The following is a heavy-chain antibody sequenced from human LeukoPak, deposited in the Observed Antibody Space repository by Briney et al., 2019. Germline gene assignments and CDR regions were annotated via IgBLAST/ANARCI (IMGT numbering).Heavy chain of an antibody. J-gene: IGHJ3*02. V-gene: IGHV4-34*01. D-gene: IGHD3-22*01. CDR1: GGSFSGYY. CDR3: ARDRYYYDSSGHYSAFDT. Sequence: SETLSLTCAVYGGSFSGYYWSWIRQPPGKGLEWIGEINHSGSTNYNPSLKSRVTMSVDTSKNQFSLRLRSVTAADTAVYYCARDRYYYDSSGHYSAFDTWGQGTMVTVSS. CDR2: INHSGST.